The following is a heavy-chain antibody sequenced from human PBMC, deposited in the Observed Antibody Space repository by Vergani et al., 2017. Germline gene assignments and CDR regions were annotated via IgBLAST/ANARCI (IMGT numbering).Heavy chain of an antibody. J-gene: IGHJ4*02. V-gene: IGHV1-69*13. D-gene: IGHD2-15*01. CDR3: ARDRRYCSGGSCYPDY. CDR1: GGTFSTYA. Sequence: QVQLVQSGAEVKKPGSSVKVSCKASGGTFSTYAISWVRQAPGQGLEWMGRLIPIFGTTNYAQNFQGRVTITADESTATAYMELSSLRSEDKAVYYCARDRRYCSGGSCYPDYWGQGTLITVSS. CDR2: LIPIFGTT.